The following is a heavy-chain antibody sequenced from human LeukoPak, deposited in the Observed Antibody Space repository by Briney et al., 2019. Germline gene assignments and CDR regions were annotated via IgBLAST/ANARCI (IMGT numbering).Heavy chain of an antibody. D-gene: IGHD3-9*01. CDR3: AKDTYYDILTGYQRAYYFDH. J-gene: IGHJ4*02. Sequence: GGSLRLSCAASGFTFSSYAMSWVRQAPGKGLEWVSAISGSGGSTYYADSVKGRFTISRDNSKNTLYLQMNSLRAEDTAVYYCAKDTYYDILTGYQRAYYFDHWGQGTLVTVSS. CDR1: GFTFSSYA. CDR2: ISGSGGST. V-gene: IGHV3-23*01.